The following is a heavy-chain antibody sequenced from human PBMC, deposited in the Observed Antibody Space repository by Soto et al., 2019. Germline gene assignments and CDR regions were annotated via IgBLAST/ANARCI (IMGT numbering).Heavy chain of an antibody. D-gene: IGHD6-19*01. J-gene: IGHJ3*02. CDR3: ARPGRGLVRDAFDI. CDR2: IYHSGST. Sequence: SETLSLTCTVSGGSISSGDYYWSWIRQPPGKGLEWIGEIYHSGSTNYNPSLKSRVTISVDKSKNQFSLKLSSVTAADTAVYYCARPGRGLVRDAFDIWGQGTMVTVSS. V-gene: IGHV4-30-4*01. CDR1: GGSISSGDYY.